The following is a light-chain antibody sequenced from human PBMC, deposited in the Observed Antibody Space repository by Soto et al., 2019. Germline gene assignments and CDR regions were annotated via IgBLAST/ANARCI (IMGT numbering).Light chain of an antibody. CDR3: QQSYSTHPIT. CDR2: AAS. Sequence: DIQLTHSPSSLSASVGFRFTITCRASQSISSYLNWYQQKPGKAPKLLIYAASSLQSGVPSRFSGSGSGTDFTLTISSLKTEDFANYYCQQSYSTHPITFGQGTRLEIK. V-gene: IGKV1-39*01. J-gene: IGKJ5*01. CDR1: QSISSY.